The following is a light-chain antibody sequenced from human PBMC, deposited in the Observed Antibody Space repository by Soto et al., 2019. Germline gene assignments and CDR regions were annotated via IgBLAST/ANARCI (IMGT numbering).Light chain of an antibody. V-gene: IGKV1-5*03. Sequence: QVTQSPSTLSASVGDRVTITCRASQNIYTWLAWYQQKPGIAPKLLIHKASTLESGVPSRFSGSGYGTEFTLTISSLQPDDFATYYCQQYNSYSVTLGQGTKVAI. CDR3: QQYNSYSVT. CDR2: KAS. J-gene: IGKJ1*01. CDR1: QNIYTW.